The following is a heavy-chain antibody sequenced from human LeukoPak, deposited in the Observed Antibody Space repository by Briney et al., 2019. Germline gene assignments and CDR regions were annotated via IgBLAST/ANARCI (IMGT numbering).Heavy chain of an antibody. Sequence: SETLPLTCTVTGGSIRSYYWSWIRQPGGKGLEWIGRIYTSGSTNDNPSLKSRVTMSVDTSKNQFSLKLSSVTAADTAVYYCARARRGYDFWSGYYDYYYYYMDVWGKGTTVTVSS. D-gene: IGHD3-3*01. J-gene: IGHJ6*03. CDR2: IYTSGST. V-gene: IGHV4-4*07. CDR3: ARARRGYDFWSGYYDYYYYYMDV. CDR1: GGSIRSYY.